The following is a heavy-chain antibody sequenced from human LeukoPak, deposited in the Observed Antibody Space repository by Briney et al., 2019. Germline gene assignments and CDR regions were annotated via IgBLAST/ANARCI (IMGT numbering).Heavy chain of an antibody. CDR1: GFTFSSYA. CDR3: AKDEAIVGAYYYYYYMDV. V-gene: IGHV3-23*01. CDR2: ISGSGGST. J-gene: IGHJ6*03. Sequence: PGGSLRLSCAASGFTFSSYAMSWVRQAPGKGLEWVSAISGSGGSTYYADSVKGRFTISRDNSKNTLYLQMNSLRAEDTAVYYCAKDEAIVGAYYYYYYMDVWGKGTTVTVSS. D-gene: IGHD1-26*01.